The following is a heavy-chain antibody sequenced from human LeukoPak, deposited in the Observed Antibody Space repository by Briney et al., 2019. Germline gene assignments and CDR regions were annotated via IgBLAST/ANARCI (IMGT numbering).Heavy chain of an antibody. CDR2: IWYGRSNK. CDR3: VRGGGYYAIDY. Sequence: GGSLRLSCATSGFTFNSFVMHWVRQAPGKGLEWVAVIWYGRSNKYYADSVKGRFTISRDNSKNTLYLQMNSLRAEDTAVYYCVRGGGYYAIDYWGQGTLVTVSS. D-gene: IGHD1-26*01. CDR1: GFTFNSFV. V-gene: IGHV3-33*01. J-gene: IGHJ4*02.